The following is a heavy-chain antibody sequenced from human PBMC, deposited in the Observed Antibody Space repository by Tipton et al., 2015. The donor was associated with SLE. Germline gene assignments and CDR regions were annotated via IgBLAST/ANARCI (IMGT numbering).Heavy chain of an antibody. J-gene: IGHJ4*02. CDR2: VCNSVST. V-gene: IGHV4-59*02. CDR1: GASVSSFC. Sequence: TLSLTCTVSGASVSSFCWNWIRQSPGKGLEWIACVCNSVSTNYDPSLKSRGTISVDTSKNHFSLKLSSVTVADTAVYYCAKDYNYDNADYNWGQGKLVIVSS. D-gene: IGHD4-17*01. CDR3: AKDYNYDNADYN.